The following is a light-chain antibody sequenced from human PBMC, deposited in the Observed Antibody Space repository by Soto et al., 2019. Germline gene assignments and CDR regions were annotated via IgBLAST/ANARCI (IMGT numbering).Light chain of an antibody. V-gene: IGKV1-5*01. Sequence: DNQMTQSPSTLSASVGDRVTITCRVSHSISRWLAWYQQKPGKAPKLLIYDASTLESGVPSRLSGSGSGTEFTLTISSLQPDDFATYFCQQYQNYSTFGQGTRLEIK. CDR1: HSISRW. CDR3: QQYQNYST. J-gene: IGKJ5*01. CDR2: DAS.